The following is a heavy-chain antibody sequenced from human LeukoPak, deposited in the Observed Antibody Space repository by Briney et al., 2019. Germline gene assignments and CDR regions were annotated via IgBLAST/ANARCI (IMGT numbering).Heavy chain of an antibody. V-gene: IGHV4-34*01. CDR1: GGSFSDYF. J-gene: IGHJ6*03. CDR3: ARDRTGLLYTPYYYYYYMDV. D-gene: IGHD2-2*02. Sequence: SETLSLTCAVYGGSFSDYFWNWIRQTPGKGLEWIGEINHGGGTNYNPSLKSRATISVDTSKKQFSLNLTSVTAADTAVYYCARDRTGLLYTPYYYYYYMDVWGKGTTVTVSS. CDR2: INHGGGT.